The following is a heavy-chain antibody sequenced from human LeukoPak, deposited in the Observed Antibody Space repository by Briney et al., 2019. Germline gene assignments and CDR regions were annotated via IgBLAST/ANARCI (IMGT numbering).Heavy chain of an antibody. CDR2: IYYSGST. CDR1: GGSISTYD. CDR3: ARHDYGDPNWFDP. Sequence: SETLSLTCTVSGGSISTYDWSWIRQPPGKGLEWIGYIYYSGSTNYNPSLKSRVTISVDTSKNQFSLKLSSVTAADTAVYYCARHDYGDPNWFDPWGQGTLVTVSS. J-gene: IGHJ5*02. V-gene: IGHV4-59*08. D-gene: IGHD4-17*01.